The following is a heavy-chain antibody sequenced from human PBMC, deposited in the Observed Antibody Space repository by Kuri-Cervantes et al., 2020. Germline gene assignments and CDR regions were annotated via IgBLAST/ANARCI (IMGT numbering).Heavy chain of an antibody. CDR2: ISSSSTTI. V-gene: IGHV3-48*01. Sequence: GGSLRLSCAASGFILSYYSMNWVRQAPGKGLEWISYISSSSTTIYYADSVKGRFTISRDNAKNSLYLQMNSLRAEDTAVYYCARDRAVPGPTGKYFDYWGQGTLVTVSS. CDR3: ARDRAVPGPTGKYFDY. CDR1: GFILSYYS. D-gene: IGHD6-19*01. J-gene: IGHJ4*02.